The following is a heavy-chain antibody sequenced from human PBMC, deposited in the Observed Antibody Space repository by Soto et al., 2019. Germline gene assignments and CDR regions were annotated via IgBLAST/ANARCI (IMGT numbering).Heavy chain of an antibody. J-gene: IGHJ5*02. CDR2: ISTYNGNT. D-gene: IGHD1-7*01. CDR3: ARDREYNWNYNWFDP. CDR1: GYTFTSYG. V-gene: IGHV1-18*01. Sequence: QVQLVQSGAEVTKPGASVKVSCKASGYTFTSYGISWVRQAPGQGLEWMGWISTYNGNTNFTQKLQGRVTMTTDTSTSTAYMELRSLRSDDTAVYYCARDREYNWNYNWFDPWGQGTLVTVSS.